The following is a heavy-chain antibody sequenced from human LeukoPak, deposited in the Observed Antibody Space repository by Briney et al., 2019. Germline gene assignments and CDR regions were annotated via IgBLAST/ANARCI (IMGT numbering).Heavy chain of an antibody. D-gene: IGHD6-19*01. CDR3: AREPSSGFAFDY. CDR1: GFTFSDYY. Sequence: SLRLSCAASGFTFSDYYMSWIRQAPGKGLEWVSYISSSSSYTNYADSVKGRFTISRDNAKNSLYLQMNSLRAEDTAVYYCAREPSSGFAFDYWGQGTLVTVSS. CDR2: ISSSSSYT. V-gene: IGHV3-11*06. J-gene: IGHJ4*02.